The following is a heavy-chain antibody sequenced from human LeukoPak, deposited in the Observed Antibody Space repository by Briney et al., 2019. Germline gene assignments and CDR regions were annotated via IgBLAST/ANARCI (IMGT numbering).Heavy chain of an antibody. CDR1: GFTFDDYD. CDR2: ISGSGYNT. D-gene: IGHD4-17*01. J-gene: IGHJ4*02. V-gene: IGHV3-23*01. Sequence: GGSLRLSCAASGFTFDDYDMSWVRQAPGKGLEWVSTISGSGYNTYYGDSVKGRFTISRDNSKNTLYLQMNSLRAEDTAVYYCAKESAYGDYSESSPVDYWGQGTLVTVSS. CDR3: AKESAYGDYSESSPVDY.